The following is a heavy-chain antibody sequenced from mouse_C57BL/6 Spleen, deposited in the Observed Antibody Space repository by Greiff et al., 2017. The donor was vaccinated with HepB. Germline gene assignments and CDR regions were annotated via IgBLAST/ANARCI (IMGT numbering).Heavy chain of an antibody. D-gene: IGHD1-1*01. V-gene: IGHV14-4*01. CDR3: TNDYGSNGYFDV. J-gene: IGHJ1*03. Sequence: VHVKQSGAELVRPGASVKLSCTASGFNIKDDYMHWVKQRPEQGLEWIGWIDPENGDTEYASKFQGKATITADTSSNTASLQLSSLTSEATAVFYCTNDYGSNGYFDVWGKGTTVTVSS. CDR2: IDPENGDT. CDR1: GFNIKDDY.